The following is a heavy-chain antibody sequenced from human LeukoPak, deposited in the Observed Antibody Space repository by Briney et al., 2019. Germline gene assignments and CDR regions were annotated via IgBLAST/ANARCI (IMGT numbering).Heavy chain of an antibody. Sequence: GGTLRLSCAASGFTFSNYGMTWVRQAPGKGLEWVSTISGSGGSTYYADSVKGRFTISRDNSKNTLYLQMNSLRAEDTAVYYCARDSYSSGSDYWGQGTLVTASS. V-gene: IGHV3-23*01. CDR2: ISGSGGST. J-gene: IGHJ4*02. CDR1: GFTFSNYG. CDR3: ARDSYSSGSDY. D-gene: IGHD6-19*01.